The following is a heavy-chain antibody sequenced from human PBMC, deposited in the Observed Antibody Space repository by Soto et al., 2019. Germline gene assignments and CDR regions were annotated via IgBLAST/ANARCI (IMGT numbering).Heavy chain of an antibody. V-gene: IGHV6-1*01. CDR3: ARDHSSSSPPRFHRYGMDV. CDR2: TYYRSKWYN. J-gene: IGHJ6*02. CDR1: GDSVSSNSAA. Sequence: PSQTLSLTCAISGDSVSSNSAAWNWIRQSPSRGLEWLGRTYYRSKWYNDYAVSVKSRITINPDTSKNQFSLQLNSVTPEDTAVYYCARDHSSSSPPRFHRYGMDVWGQGTTVTVSS. D-gene: IGHD6-6*01.